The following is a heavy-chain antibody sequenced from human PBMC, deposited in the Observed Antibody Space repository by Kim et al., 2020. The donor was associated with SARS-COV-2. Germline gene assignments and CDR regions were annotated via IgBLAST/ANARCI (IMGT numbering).Heavy chain of an antibody. Sequence: GGSLRLSCAASGFTFSSYAMSWVRQAPGKGLEWVSAISGSGGSTYYADSVKGRFTISRDNSKNTLYLQMNSLRAEDTAVYYCANHYYDSSGYYYVGPNWFDPWGQGTLVTVSS. CDR1: GFTFSSYA. D-gene: IGHD3-22*01. V-gene: IGHV3-23*01. CDR3: ANHYYDSSGYYYVGPNWFDP. J-gene: IGHJ5*02. CDR2: ISGSGGST.